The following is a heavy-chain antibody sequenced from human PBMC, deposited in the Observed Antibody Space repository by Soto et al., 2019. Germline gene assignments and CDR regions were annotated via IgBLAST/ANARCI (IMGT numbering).Heavy chain of an antibody. CDR3: ARDPSYYGMDV. CDR1: GYTFISYG. V-gene: IGHV1-18*01. J-gene: IGHJ6*02. CDR2: INVYNGNT. Sequence: ASVQVSCKASGYTFISYGISWVRQAPGQGLEWMGWINVYNGNTKYAQKFQGRVTMTRDTSTSTAYLELSGLRSEDTAVYYCARDPSYYGMDVWGQGTTVTVSS.